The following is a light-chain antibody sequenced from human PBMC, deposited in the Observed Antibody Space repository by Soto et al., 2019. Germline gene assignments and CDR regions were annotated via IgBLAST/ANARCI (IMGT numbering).Light chain of an antibody. V-gene: IGKV3-20*01. CDR3: QQYGSSPMYT. CDR1: QSVSSSY. J-gene: IGKJ2*01. Sequence: EIVLTQSPGTLSLSPGERATLSCRASQSVSSSYLAWYQQKPGQAPRLLIYGTSSRATGIPDRFSGSGSGTDVTLTISRREPEDFAVYYCQQYGSSPMYTFGQGTKLEI. CDR2: GTS.